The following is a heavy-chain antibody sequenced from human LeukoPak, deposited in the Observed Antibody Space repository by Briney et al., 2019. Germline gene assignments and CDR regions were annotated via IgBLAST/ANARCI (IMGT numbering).Heavy chain of an antibody. Sequence: ASVKVSCKASGYTFTSYYMHWVRQAPGQGLEWMGIINPSGGSTSYAQKFQGRVTMTRDTSTSTVYMELSSLRSEDTAVYYCARDRTGTNWFDPWGQGTLVTASS. CDR1: GYTFTSYY. CDR3: ARDRTGTNWFDP. V-gene: IGHV1-46*01. D-gene: IGHD1-1*01. J-gene: IGHJ5*02. CDR2: INPSGGST.